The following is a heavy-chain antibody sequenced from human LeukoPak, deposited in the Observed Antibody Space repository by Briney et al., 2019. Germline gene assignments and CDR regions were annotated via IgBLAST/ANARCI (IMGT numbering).Heavy chain of an antibody. V-gene: IGHV3-13*01. Sequence: GGSLRLSCAASGFTFSSYDMHWVRQATGKGLEWVSAIGTAGDTYYPGSVKGRFTISRENAKNSLYLQMNSLRAGDTAVYYCARDGPYCSGGSCYSFATGMDVWGQGTTVTVSS. J-gene: IGHJ6*02. D-gene: IGHD2-15*01. CDR2: IGTAGDT. CDR1: GFTFSSYD. CDR3: ARDGPYCSGGSCYSFATGMDV.